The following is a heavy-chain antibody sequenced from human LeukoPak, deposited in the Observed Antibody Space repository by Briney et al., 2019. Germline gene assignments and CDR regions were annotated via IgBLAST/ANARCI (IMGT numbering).Heavy chain of an antibody. J-gene: IGHJ4*02. D-gene: IGHD6-19*01. Sequence: PGGSLRLSCAASGFTFSSYGMNWVRQAPGTGLEWVSYVSPSSSSIYYADSVKGRFTISRDNAKNSLYLQMNSLRAEDTAVYYCAREHTPYGSGCTAAYWGQGTLVTVPS. CDR1: GFTFSSYG. CDR3: AREHTPYGSGCTAAY. CDR2: VSPSSSSI. V-gene: IGHV3-48*01.